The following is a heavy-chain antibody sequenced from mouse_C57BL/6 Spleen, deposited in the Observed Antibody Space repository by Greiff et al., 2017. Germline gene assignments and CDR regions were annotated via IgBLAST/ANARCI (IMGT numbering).Heavy chain of an antibody. V-gene: IGHV1-82*01. CDR3: ARSLPAMDY. CDR2: IYPGDGDT. CDR1: GYAFSSSW. J-gene: IGHJ4*01. Sequence: VQLVESGPELVKPGASVKISCKASGYAFSSSWMNWVKQRPGKGLEWIGRIYPGDGDTNYNGKFKGKATLTADKSSSTAYMQLSSLTSEDSAVYFCARSLPAMDYWGQGTSVTVSS.